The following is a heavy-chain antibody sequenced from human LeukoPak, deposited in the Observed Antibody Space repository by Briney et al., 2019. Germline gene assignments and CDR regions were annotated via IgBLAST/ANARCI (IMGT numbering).Heavy chain of an antibody. V-gene: IGHV4-39*01. Sequence: SETLSLTCTVSGGSISSTSHYWGWIRQPPGKGLEWIGSIYYSGSTYYNPSLKSRVTISVDTSKNQFSLRLSSVTAANMAVYFCARLGYSVSWTDCWGQGTLVTVSS. CDR1: GGSISSTSHY. D-gene: IGHD6-13*01. J-gene: IGHJ4*02. CDR3: ARLGYSVSWTDC. CDR2: IYYSGST.